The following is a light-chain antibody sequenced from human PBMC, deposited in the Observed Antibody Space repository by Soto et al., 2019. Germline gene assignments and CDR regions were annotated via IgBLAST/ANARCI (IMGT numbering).Light chain of an antibody. V-gene: IGKV3-15*01. CDR1: QSVSSN. CDR2: GAS. Sequence: VMAWSPAARYVSPGETATLSRRASQSVSSNVAWYQQIPGQTPRLLTYGASTRATGIPVRFSGSGSGTEFTLTISSLQSEDFAVYYCHQYDDGTSNFGQGTKVEI. J-gene: IGKJ2*01. CDR3: HQYDDGTSN.